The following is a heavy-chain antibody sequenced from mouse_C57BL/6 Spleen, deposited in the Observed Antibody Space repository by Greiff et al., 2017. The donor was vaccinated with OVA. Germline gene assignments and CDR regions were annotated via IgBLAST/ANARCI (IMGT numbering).Heavy chain of an antibody. Sequence: QVQLQQPGAELVRSGTSVKLSCKASGYTFTSYWMHWVKQRPGQGLEWIGVIDPSDSYTNYNQKFKGKATLTVDTSSSTAYMQLSSLTSEDSAVYYCARSYYSNPLYAMDYWGQGTSVTVSS. CDR3: ARSYYSNPLYAMDY. V-gene: IGHV1-59*01. D-gene: IGHD2-5*01. J-gene: IGHJ4*01. CDR1: GYTFTSYW. CDR2: IDPSDSYT.